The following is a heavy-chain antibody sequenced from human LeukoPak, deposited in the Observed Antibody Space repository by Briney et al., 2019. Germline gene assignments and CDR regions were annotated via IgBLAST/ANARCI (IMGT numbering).Heavy chain of an antibody. Sequence: SETLSLTCTVSGGSISSYYWSWIRQPPGKGLEWIGYIYYSGSTNYNPSLKSRVTISVDTSKNQFSLKLSSVTAADTAVYYCARAAVAGRGYYYYYMDVWGKGTTVTISS. J-gene: IGHJ6*03. CDR2: IYYSGST. D-gene: IGHD6-19*01. CDR1: GGSISSYY. CDR3: ARAAVAGRGYYYYYMDV. V-gene: IGHV4-59*12.